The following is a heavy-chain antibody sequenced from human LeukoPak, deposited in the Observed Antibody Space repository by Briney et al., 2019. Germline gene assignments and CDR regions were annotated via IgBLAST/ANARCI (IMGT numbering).Heavy chain of an antibody. CDR2: IYYSGST. V-gene: IGHV4-59*12. CDR1: GGSISSYY. Sequence: SETLSLTCTVSGGSISSYYWSWIRQPPGKGLEWIGHIYYSGSTNYNPSLKSRFTISVDTSKNQFSLHLNSVTPEDTAVYYCARGVGKFDSWGQGTLVTVSS. D-gene: IGHD2-15*01. J-gene: IGHJ5*01. CDR3: ARGVGKFDS.